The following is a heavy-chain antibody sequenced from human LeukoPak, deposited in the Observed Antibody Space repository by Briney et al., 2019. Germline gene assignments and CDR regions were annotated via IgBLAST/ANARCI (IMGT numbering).Heavy chain of an antibody. CDR2: ISGSGGST. D-gene: IGHD6-19*01. J-gene: IGHJ4*02. CDR1: GFTFSSYA. CDR3: AKPYSSGWLPTLYYFDY. V-gene: IGHV3-23*01. Sequence: PGGSLRLSCAASGFTFSSYAMSWVRQAPGKGLEWVSAISGSGGSTYYADSVKGRFTISRDNSKNTLYQQMNSLRAEDTAVYYCAKPYSSGWLPTLYYFDYWGQGTLVTVSS.